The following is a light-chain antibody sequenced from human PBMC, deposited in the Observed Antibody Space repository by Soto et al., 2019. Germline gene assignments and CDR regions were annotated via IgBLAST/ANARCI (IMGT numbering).Light chain of an antibody. Sequence: EIVMTQSPATLSVSPGERATLSCRASQSVSRNLAWYQQKPGQAPRLLIYDASNRATGIPARFSGSGSGTDFTLTISSLEPEDFAVYYCQQRSNWPRTFGQGTKVDIK. CDR2: DAS. V-gene: IGKV3-11*01. J-gene: IGKJ1*01. CDR3: QQRSNWPRT. CDR1: QSVSRN.